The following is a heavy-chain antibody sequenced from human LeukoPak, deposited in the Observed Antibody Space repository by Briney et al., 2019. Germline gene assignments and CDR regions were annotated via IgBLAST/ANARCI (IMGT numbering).Heavy chain of an antibody. CDR2: IIPIFGTA. CDR3: ARGLRRDGYNAYAFDI. J-gene: IGHJ3*02. D-gene: IGHD5-24*01. CDR1: GGTFSSYA. Sequence: SVKVSCKASGGTFSSYAISWVRQAPGQGLEWMGGIIPIFGTANYAQKFQGRVTITTDESTSTAYMELSSLRSGDTAVYYCARGLRRDGYNAYAFDIWGQGTMVTVSS. V-gene: IGHV1-69*05.